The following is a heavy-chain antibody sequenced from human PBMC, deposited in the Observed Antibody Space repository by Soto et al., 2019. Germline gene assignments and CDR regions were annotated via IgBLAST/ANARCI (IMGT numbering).Heavy chain of an antibody. Sequence: PGGSLRLSCAASGFTFSSYSMNWVRQAPGKGLEWVSYISSSSSTIYYADSVKGRFTISRDNAKNSLYLQMNSLRAEDTAVYYCARDRGCSSTSCHDNWFDPWGQGTLVTVSS. CDR3: ARDRGCSSTSCHDNWFDP. V-gene: IGHV3-48*01. D-gene: IGHD2-2*01. CDR1: GFTFSSYS. J-gene: IGHJ5*02. CDR2: ISSSSSTI.